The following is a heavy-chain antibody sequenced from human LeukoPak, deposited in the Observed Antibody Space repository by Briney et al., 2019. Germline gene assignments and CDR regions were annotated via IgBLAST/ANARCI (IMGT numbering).Heavy chain of an antibody. V-gene: IGHV4-59*12. Sequence: SETLSLTCTVSGGPISSYYWSWIRQPPGKGLEWIGYIYYSGSTNYNPSLKSRVTISVDTSKNQFSLKLSSVTAADTAVYYCARGGLDIWGQGTMVTVSS. CDR3: ARGGLDI. J-gene: IGHJ3*02. CDR2: IYYSGST. CDR1: GGPISSYY.